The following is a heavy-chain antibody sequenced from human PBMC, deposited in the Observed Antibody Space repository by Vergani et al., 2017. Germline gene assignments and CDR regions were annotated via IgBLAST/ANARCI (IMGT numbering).Heavy chain of an antibody. Sequence: QMQLQESGPGLVKASETLSLTCTVSGDSIISRSYYWGWIRQPPGKGLEWIGSIYNSGNGDSSSSLKSSVTISADTSKNQFSLRLTSVTAADTAVYYCASGKYYSXSTSHFRGRYFDVWGRGTLVTVPS. CDR2: IYNSGNG. V-gene: IGHV4-39*01. D-gene: IGHD3-16*01. CDR1: GDSIISRSYY. CDR3: ASGKYYSXSTSHFRGRYFDV. J-gene: IGHJ2*01.